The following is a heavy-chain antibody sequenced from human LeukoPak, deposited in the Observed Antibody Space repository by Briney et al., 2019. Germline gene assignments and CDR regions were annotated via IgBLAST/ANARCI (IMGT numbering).Heavy chain of an antibody. J-gene: IGHJ4*02. V-gene: IGHV3-30*02. CDR1: GFTFSSYG. CDR3: AKDEESYYYDSSGYDS. Sequence: GESLRLSCAASGFTFSSYGMHWVRQAPGKGLEWVAFIQYDGSNKYYADSVKSRFTISRDNSKNTLYLQMNSLRAEDTAVYYCAKDEESYYYDSSGYDSWGQGTLVTVSS. D-gene: IGHD3-22*01. CDR2: IQYDGSNK.